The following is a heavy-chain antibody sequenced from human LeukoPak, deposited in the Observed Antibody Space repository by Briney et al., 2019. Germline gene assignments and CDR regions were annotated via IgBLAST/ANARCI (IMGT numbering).Heavy chain of an antibody. D-gene: IGHD3-22*01. V-gene: IGHV3-30*02. CDR1: GFTFSSYG. CDR2: IRYDGSNK. CDR3: AKRGYYYDSSGQYYFDY. Sequence: QPGGSLRLSXAASGFTFSSYGMHWVRQTPGKGLEWVAFIRYDGSNKYYADSVKGRFTISRDNSKNTLYLQMNSLRAEDTAVYYCAKRGYYYDSSGQYYFDYWGQGTLVTVSS. J-gene: IGHJ4*02.